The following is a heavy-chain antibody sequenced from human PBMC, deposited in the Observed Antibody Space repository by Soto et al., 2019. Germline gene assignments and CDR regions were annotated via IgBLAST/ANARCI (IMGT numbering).Heavy chain of an antibody. V-gene: IGHV3-21*01. CDR2: MTSSGAHI. Sequence: GGSLRLSCAASGFAFMSYTMNWVRQAPGKGLEWVSSMTSSGAHIYHADSVKGRFTISRDNAKNSLYLQLDSLRPEDTAVYYCTRDRYASYDSATGYANDYWGRGTRVTVAS. D-gene: IGHD3-3*01. J-gene: IGHJ4*02. CDR1: GFAFMSYT. CDR3: TRDRYASYDSATGYANDY.